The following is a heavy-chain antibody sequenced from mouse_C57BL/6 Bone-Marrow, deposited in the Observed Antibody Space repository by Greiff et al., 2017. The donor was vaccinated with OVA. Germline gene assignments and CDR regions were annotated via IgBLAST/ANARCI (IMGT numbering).Heavy chain of an antibody. CDR3: ARYRRYFDV. J-gene: IGHJ1*03. CDR2: IRNKANGFTT. V-gene: IGHV7-3*01. Sequence: EVQLVESGGGLVQPGGSLSLSCAASGFTFTDYYMSWVRQPPGKALEWLGFIRNKANGFTTEYSASVKGRFTISRDNSQSIHYLQLSALRAEDSATYYCARYRRYFDVWGTGTTVTVSS. CDR1: GFTFTDYY.